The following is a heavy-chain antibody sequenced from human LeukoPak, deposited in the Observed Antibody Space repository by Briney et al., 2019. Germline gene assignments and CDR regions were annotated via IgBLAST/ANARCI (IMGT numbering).Heavy chain of an antibody. CDR1: GYTFTGYY. CDR3: ARDPPGRPYSSSSYG. Sequence: ASVKVSCKASGYTFTGYYMHWVRQAPGQGLEWMGWINPNSGGTNYAQKFQGRVTMTRDTSISTAYMELSRLRSEDTAVYYCARDPPGRPYSSSSYGWGQGTLFTVSS. D-gene: IGHD6-6*01. V-gene: IGHV1-2*02. CDR2: INPNSGGT. J-gene: IGHJ4*02.